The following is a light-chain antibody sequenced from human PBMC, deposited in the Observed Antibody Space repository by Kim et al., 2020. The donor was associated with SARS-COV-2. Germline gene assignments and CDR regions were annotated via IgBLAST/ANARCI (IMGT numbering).Light chain of an antibody. CDR2: QDR. V-gene: IGLV3-1*01. J-gene: IGLJ3*02. CDR1: QLEDKF. Sequence: SYELTPPPSLSVSPGQTASITCSGDQLEDKFTTWYQQKSGQSPILVIYQDRLRPSGISERFSGSTSGNTATLTISGIQATDEADYYCQAWHTSAVVFGGG. CDR3: QAWHTSAVV.